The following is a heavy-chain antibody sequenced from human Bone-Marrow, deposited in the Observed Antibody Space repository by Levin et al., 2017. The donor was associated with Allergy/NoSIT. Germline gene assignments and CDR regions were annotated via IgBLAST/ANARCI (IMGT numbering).Heavy chain of an antibody. CDR3: AIYDRNTQVHAIPF. V-gene: IGHV4-59*01. CDR1: GDSISTYY. J-gene: IGHJ4*02. Sequence: SQTLSLTCTVSGDSISTYYWSWLRQPPGKGLEWIGYIHYSGSTNYNPSLKSRVTMSVDTSKNQFSLKLNSVTAADTALYYCAIYDRNTQVHAIPFWGQGTPVTVSS. CDR2: IHYSGST. D-gene: IGHD2-8*01.